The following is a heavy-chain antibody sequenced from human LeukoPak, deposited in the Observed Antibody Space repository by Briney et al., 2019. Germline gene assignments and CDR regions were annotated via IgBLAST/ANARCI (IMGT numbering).Heavy chain of an antibody. CDR3: ARFGYYDFWSGYFTI. D-gene: IGHD3-3*01. CDR1: GGSISSYY. CDR2: IYYSGST. V-gene: IGHV4-59*01. Sequence: SETLSLTCTVSGGSISSYYWSWIRQPPGKGLEWIGYIYYSGSTNYNPSLKSRVTISVDTSKSQFSLKLSSVTAADTAVYYCARFGYYDFWSGYFTIWGQGTLVTVSS. J-gene: IGHJ4*02.